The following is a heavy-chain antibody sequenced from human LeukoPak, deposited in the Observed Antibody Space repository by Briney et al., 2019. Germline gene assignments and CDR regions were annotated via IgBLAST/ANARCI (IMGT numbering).Heavy chain of an antibody. CDR3: ARAVLGVGSCYFDY. V-gene: IGHV4-59*01. CDR1: GGSISSYY. CDR2: TYYSGST. J-gene: IGHJ4*02. D-gene: IGHD2-15*01. Sequence: SETLSLTCTVSGGSISSYYWSRIRQPPGKGLEWIGYTYYSGSTNYNPSLKSRVTISVDTSKNQFSLKLSSVTAADTAVYYCARAVLGVGSCYFDYWGQGTLVTVSS.